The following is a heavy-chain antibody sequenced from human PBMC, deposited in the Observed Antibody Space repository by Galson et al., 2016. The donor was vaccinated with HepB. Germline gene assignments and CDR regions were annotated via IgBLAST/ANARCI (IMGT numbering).Heavy chain of an antibody. CDR2: IRGSGSGT. CDR1: GSIFSTYA. J-gene: IGHJ3*02. Sequence: SLRLSCAASGSIFSTYAMNWVRQAPGKGLEWVSRIRGSGSGTDYADSVKGGLTISRDNSKNTLYLQMSSLRAEDTALYYCAKERGSRVTMVRGVLDAFDIWGQGTMVTVSS. CDR3: AKERGSRVTMVRGVLDAFDI. D-gene: IGHD3-10*01. V-gene: IGHV3-23*01.